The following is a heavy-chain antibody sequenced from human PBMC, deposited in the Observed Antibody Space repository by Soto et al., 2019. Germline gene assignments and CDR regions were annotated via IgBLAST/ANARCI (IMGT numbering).Heavy chain of an antibody. D-gene: IGHD3-22*01. CDR1: GFTFDDYT. V-gene: IGHV3-43*01. CDR3: AKGSGYYTYYYYGMDV. Sequence: EVQLVESGGVVVQPGGSLRLSCAASGFTFDDYTMHWVRQAPGKGLEWFSLISWDGGSTYYADSVKGRFTISRDNSKNSLYLQMNSLRTEDTALYYCAKGSGYYTYYYYGMDVWGQGTTVTVSS. CDR2: ISWDGGST. J-gene: IGHJ6*02.